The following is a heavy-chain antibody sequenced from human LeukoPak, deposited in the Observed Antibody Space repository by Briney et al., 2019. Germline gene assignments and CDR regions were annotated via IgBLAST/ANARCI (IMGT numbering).Heavy chain of an antibody. CDR1: GGTFSSYA. CDR3: AREDRYYFDY. J-gene: IGHJ4*02. Sequence: SVTVSCKASGGTFSSYAISWVRQAPGQGLEWMGRIIPILGIANYAQKFQGRVTITADKSTSTAYMELSSLRSEDTAVYYCAREDRYYFDYWGQGTLVTVSS. CDR2: IIPILGIA. V-gene: IGHV1-69*04.